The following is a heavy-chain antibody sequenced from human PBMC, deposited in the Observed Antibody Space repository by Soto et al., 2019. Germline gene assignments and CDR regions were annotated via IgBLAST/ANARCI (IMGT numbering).Heavy chain of an antibody. CDR1: GFTFNTYA. D-gene: IGHD3-9*01. CDR3: ARYRSDGSASFDS. V-gene: IGHV3-23*01. CDR2: ITTRGART. J-gene: IGHJ4*02. Sequence: VGSLRLSCAASGFTFNTYAMTWVRQTPGKGLEWVSFITTRGARTYYADPVRGRFTISTDSSRNTLYLQMNSLRPDDTAVYFCARYRSDGSASFDSWGQGTRVTVSS.